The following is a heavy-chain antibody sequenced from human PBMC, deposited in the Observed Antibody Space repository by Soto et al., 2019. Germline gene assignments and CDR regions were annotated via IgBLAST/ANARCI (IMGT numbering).Heavy chain of an antibody. Sequence: EVQLVESGGGLVQPGGSLRLSCAASGFAFSSEWMHWVRQAPGKGLVWVSRIDPYDTGITYADSVKGRFTISRDNAKNTLYLQMNSLRAEATAVYSCTSDTFGARDSWGQGTLVTVPS. J-gene: IGHJ4*02. D-gene: IGHD3-10*01. CDR2: IDPYDTGI. CDR1: GFAFSSEW. V-gene: IGHV3-74*01. CDR3: TSDTFGARDS.